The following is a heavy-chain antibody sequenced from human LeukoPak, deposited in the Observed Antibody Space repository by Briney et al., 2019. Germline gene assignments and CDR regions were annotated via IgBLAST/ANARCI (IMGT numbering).Heavy chain of an antibody. CDR3: ARGRITMVRGVRTFDP. Sequence: PSETLSLTCAVCGGSFSGYYWSWIRQPPGKGLEWMGEINHSGSTNYNPSLKSRVTISVDTSKNQFSLKLSSVTAADTAVYYCARGRITMVRGVRTFDPWGQGTLVTVSS. CDR2: INHSGST. CDR1: GGSFSGYY. J-gene: IGHJ5*02. V-gene: IGHV4-34*01. D-gene: IGHD3-10*01.